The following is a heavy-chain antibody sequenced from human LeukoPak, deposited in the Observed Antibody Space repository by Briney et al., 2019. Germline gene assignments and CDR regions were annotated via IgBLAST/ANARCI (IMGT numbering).Heavy chain of an antibody. CDR2: IYYSGPT. J-gene: IGHJ4*02. CDR3: ATTITMVRGVIGY. D-gene: IGHD3-10*01. Sequence: SETLSLTCTVAGGSIGTSGYYWSWIRQSPGKGLEWIGYIYYSGPTTYNPSLESRLTISIDISKNQFSLKLSSVTAADTAVYYCATTITMVRGVIGYWGQGTLVTVSS. CDR1: GGSIGTSGYY. V-gene: IGHV4-61*05.